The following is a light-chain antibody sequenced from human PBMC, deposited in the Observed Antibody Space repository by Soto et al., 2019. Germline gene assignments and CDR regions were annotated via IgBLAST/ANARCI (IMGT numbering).Light chain of an antibody. V-gene: IGLV2-14*01. CDR2: EVT. J-gene: IGLJ1*01. CDR3: SSKRDSSTLFV. CDR1: SSDVGAYNY. Sequence: QAASVSGSPGQSITISCTGTSSDVGAYNYVSWYQHHPGKVPKLLIYEVTNRPSGVSDRFSGSKSGNTASLTISGLQAEDEADYYCSSKRDSSTLFVFGTGTKLTVL.